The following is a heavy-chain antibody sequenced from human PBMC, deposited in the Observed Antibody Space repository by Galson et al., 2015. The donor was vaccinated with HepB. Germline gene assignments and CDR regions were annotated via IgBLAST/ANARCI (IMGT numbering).Heavy chain of an antibody. CDR3: AATYYPDSSGHPPRFDYYYYGMDV. Sequence: SVKVSCKASGGTFSSSVISWVRQAPGQGLEWMGGIIPMFDTANYARRFQGRVTITADKSTSTVHMDLSSLRSDDTAVYYCAATYYPDSSGHPPRFDYYYYGMDVWGQGTTVTVSS. V-gene: IGHV1-69*06. J-gene: IGHJ6*02. D-gene: IGHD3-22*01. CDR2: IIPMFDTA. CDR1: GGTFSSSV.